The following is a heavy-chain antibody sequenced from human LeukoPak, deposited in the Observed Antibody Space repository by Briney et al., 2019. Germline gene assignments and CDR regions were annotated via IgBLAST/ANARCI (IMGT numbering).Heavy chain of an antibody. D-gene: IGHD4-17*01. V-gene: IGHV4-39*01. Sequence: SETLSLTCTVSGGSISSSSYYWGWIRQPPGKGLEGIGSIYYSGSTYYNPSLKSRVTISVDTSKNQFSLKLSSVTAADTAVYYCARHFPGHDYGDHFDYWGQGTLVTVSS. CDR1: GGSISSSSYY. CDR3: ARHFPGHDYGDHFDY. J-gene: IGHJ4*02. CDR2: IYYSGST.